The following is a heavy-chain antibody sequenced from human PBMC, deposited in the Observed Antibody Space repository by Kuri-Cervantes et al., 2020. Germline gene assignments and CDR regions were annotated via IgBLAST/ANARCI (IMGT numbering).Heavy chain of an antibody. V-gene: IGHV3-23*01. D-gene: IGHD1-26*01. J-gene: IGHJ4*02. CDR1: GFTFSSYA. CDR3: ARVRGSYSSDY. CDR2: ISVSGATT. Sequence: GESLKISCAASGFTFSSYAMSWVRQAPGKGLEWVSGISVSGATTDYADSAKGRFTISRDNAKNSLYLQMNSLRAEDTAVYYCARVRGSYSSDYWGQGILVTVSS.